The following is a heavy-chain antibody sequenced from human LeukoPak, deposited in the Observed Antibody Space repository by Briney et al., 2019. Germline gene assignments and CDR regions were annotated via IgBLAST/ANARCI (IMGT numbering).Heavy chain of an antibody. CDR1: GFTFSSYA. J-gene: IGHJ4*02. CDR2: ISSTGLST. CDR3: AKAPRKTVAGLSGSDF. D-gene: IGHD6-19*01. Sequence: GGSLRLSCAASGFTFSSYAMSWVRQAPGKGLEWVSAISSTGLSTYYADSVKGRFTISRDNSKNTLYVQMNSLRAEDTAVYFCAKAPRKTVAGLSGSDFWGQGTRVTVSP. V-gene: IGHV3-23*01.